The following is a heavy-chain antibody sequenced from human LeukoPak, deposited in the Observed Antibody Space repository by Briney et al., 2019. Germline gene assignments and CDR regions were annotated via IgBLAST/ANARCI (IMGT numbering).Heavy chain of an antibody. V-gene: IGHV4-59*01. J-gene: IGHJ6*03. CDR1: GGSISSYY. CDR3: ASESGWSGYFQRPSTTYYYHMDV. D-gene: IGHD3-3*01. CDR2: IYYSGST. Sequence: SETLSLTCTVSGGSISSYYWSWIRQPPGKGLEWIGYIYYSGSTNYNPSLKSRVTISVDTSKNQFSLKLSSVTAADTAVYYCASESGWSGYFQRPSTTYYYHMDVWGKGTTVTVSS.